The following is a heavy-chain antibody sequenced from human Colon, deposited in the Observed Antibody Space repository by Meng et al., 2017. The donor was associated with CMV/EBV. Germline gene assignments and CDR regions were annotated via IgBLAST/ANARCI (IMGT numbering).Heavy chain of an antibody. V-gene: IGHV3-30*04. Sequence: GGPLRLSCAASGFTFSSYAMHWVRQAPGKGLEWVAVISYDGSNKYYADSVKGRFTISRDNSKNTLYLQMNSLRAEDTAVYYCARDTQDIVVVPAAIWRYYGMDVWGQGTTVTVSS. CDR1: GFTFSSYA. J-gene: IGHJ6*02. D-gene: IGHD2-2*02. CDR3: ARDTQDIVVVPAAIWRYYGMDV. CDR2: ISYDGSNK.